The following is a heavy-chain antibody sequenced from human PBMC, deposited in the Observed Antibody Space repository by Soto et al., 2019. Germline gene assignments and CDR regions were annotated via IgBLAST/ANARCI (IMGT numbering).Heavy chain of an antibody. CDR3: ARRRASDYGGNNNPYYVDY. D-gene: IGHD4-17*01. J-gene: IGHJ4*02. V-gene: IGHV4-39*01. CDR2: ISYSGNT. CDR1: GGSINIGGYY. Sequence: QLQLQESGPGLVKPSETLSLTCTVSGGSINIGGYYLVWIRQPPGEGLEWIGSISYSGNTYNRPSLQHRVIISIDTSKTQFYLNVNSVTAEDTAVYYCARRRASDYGGNNNPYYVDYWGQGTLVTVSS.